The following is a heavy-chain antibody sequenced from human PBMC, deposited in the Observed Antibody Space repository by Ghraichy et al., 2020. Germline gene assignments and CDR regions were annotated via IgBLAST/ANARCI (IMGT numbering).Heavy chain of an antibody. CDR1: GYTFTSYG. CDR3: ARCPLGLDSSGYPLFDY. D-gene: IGHD3-22*01. CDR2: ISAYNGNT. Sequence: ASVKVSCKASGYTFTSYGISWVRQAPGQGLEWMGWISAYNGNTNYAQKLQGRVTMTTDTSTSTAYMELRSLRSDDTAVYYCARCPLGLDSSGYPLFDYWGQGTLVTVSS. V-gene: IGHV1-18*01. J-gene: IGHJ4*02.